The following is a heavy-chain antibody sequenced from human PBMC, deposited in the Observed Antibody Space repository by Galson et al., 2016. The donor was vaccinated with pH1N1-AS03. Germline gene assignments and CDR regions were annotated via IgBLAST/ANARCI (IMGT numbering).Heavy chain of an antibody. V-gene: IGHV2-5*02. J-gene: IGHJ4*02. CDR1: GFSHSASGVA. Sequence: PALVKPTQTLTLTCTLSGFSHSASGVAVAWIRQPPGKALEWLALIYWDDDKRYSPSLRDKLTITKDSSTNQVVLTMTNMDPVDTATYYCAHRHGGNSHYFGYWGPGILVTVSS. CDR3: AHRHGGNSHYFGY. D-gene: IGHD4-23*01. CDR2: IYWDDDK.